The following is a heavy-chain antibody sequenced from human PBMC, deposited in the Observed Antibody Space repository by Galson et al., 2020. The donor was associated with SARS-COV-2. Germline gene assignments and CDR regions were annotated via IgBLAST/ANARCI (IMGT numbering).Heavy chain of an antibody. CDR2: ISSSSSYI. J-gene: IGHJ3*01. D-gene: IGHD3-3*01. V-gene: IGHV3-21*01. CDR1: GFTFSSYG. Sequence: TGGSLRLSCAASGFTFSSYGMHWVRQAPGKGLEWVSFISSSSSYIYYAYPVKGRFTISRDNAKNSLYLQMNSLRAEDTAVYYCARAQLRTIFGVVTEALDALDFWGQGTMVTVSS. CDR3: ARAQLRTIFGVVTEALDALDF.